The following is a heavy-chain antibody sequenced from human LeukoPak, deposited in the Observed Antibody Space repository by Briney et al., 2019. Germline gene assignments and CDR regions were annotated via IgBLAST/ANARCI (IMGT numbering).Heavy chain of an antibody. D-gene: IGHD3-9*01. CDR2: IRYDGGNK. CDR1: GFTFSSYG. J-gene: IGHJ4*02. Sequence: GGSLRLSCAASGFTFSSYGMHWVRQAPGKGLEWVAVIRYDGGNKYYADSVKGRFTISRDNSKNTLYLQMNSLRAEDTAVYYCAREVRVTGYSQGGGTDYWGQGTLVTVSS. V-gene: IGHV3-33*01. CDR3: AREVRVTGYSQGGGTDY.